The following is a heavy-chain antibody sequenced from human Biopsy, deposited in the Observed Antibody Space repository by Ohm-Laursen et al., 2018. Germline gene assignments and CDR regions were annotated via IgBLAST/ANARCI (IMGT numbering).Heavy chain of an antibody. CDR3: AKARVAIRYFDI. D-gene: IGHD2-15*01. J-gene: IGHJ2*01. V-gene: IGHV3-9*01. CDR1: GFTFDDNA. CDR2: ISWNSGIK. Sequence: SLRLSCAASGFTFDDNAMHWVRQAPGKGLEWVSGISWNSGIKDYADSVKGRFAISRDNAKNSLYLQMNSLRAGDTALYYCAKARVAIRYFDIWGRGTLVTVSS.